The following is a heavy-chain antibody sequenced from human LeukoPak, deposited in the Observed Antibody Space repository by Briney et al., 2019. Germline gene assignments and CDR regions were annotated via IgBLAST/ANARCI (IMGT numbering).Heavy chain of an antibody. J-gene: IGHJ4*02. CDR3: ARDPLIAATGPYFDH. V-gene: IGHV3-30*04. CDR1: GFTFSRYP. Sequence: GGSLRLSCAASGFTFSRYPMHWVRQAPGKGLEWEAIISYDGGNTYYAGSVKGRFTISRDNSKNALYLQMNSLRPEDTAVYYCARDPLIAATGPYFDHWGQGTLVTVSS. D-gene: IGHD6-13*01. CDR2: ISYDGGNT.